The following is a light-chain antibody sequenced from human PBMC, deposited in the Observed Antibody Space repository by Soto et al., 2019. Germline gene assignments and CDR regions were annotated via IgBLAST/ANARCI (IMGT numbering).Light chain of an antibody. V-gene: IGKV3D-20*02. J-gene: IGKJ5*01. CDR1: QSVSSSY. CDR2: GAS. Sequence: IVLTQSPGTLSLSPLEGASLSFSSSQSVSSSYIAWYQQRPGQTPSLLIYGASTRATGIPDRFSGSGSGTHFTLTISRLEPEDFAVYYCQQRSNWPPEITFGQGTRLEIK. CDR3: QQRSNWPPEIT.